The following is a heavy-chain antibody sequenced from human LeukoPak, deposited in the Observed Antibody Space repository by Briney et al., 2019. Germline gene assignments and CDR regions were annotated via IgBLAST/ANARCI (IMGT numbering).Heavy chain of an antibody. V-gene: IGHV1-46*01. CDR3: ARTPRNGYIEGY. CDR1: GYTFTSYY. CDR2: INPSGGST. J-gene: IGHJ4*02. Sequence: ASVKVSCKTSGYTFTSYYMHWVRQAPGQGLEWMGIINPSGGSTSYAQKFQGRVTMTRDMSTSTVYMELSSLRSEDTAVYYCARTPRNGYIEGYWGQGTLVTVSS. D-gene: IGHD5-24*01.